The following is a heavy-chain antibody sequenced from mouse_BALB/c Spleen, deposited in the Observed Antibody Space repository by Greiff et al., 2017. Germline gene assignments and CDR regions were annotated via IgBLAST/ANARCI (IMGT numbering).Heavy chain of an antibody. Sequence: EVQLQQSGPGLVKPSQSLSLTCTVTGYSITSDYAWTWIRQFPGNKLEWMGYISYSGSTSYNPSLKSRISITRDTSKNQFFLQLNSVTTEDTATYYCARGGLRYYYAMDYWGQGTSVTVSS. CDR2: ISYSGST. CDR1: GYSITSDYA. CDR3: ARGGLRYYYAMDY. D-gene: IGHD3-1*01. J-gene: IGHJ4*01. V-gene: IGHV3-2*02.